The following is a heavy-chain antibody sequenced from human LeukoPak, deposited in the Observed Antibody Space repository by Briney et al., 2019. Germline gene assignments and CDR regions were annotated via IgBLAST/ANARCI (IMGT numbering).Heavy chain of an antibody. V-gene: IGHV3-23*01. CDR3: AKPEMIVVVIALPDY. Sequence: GGSLRLSCTASGVTLSSYAMSWARQAPGKGLEWVSAISGSGGSTYYADSVKGRFTISRDNSKNTLYLQMNSLRAEDTAVYYCAKPEMIVVVIALPDYWGQGTLVTVSS. D-gene: IGHD3-22*01. J-gene: IGHJ4*02. CDR1: GVTLSSYA. CDR2: ISGSGGST.